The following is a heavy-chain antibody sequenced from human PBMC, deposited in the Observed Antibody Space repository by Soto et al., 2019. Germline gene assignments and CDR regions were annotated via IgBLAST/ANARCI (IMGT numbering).Heavy chain of an antibody. J-gene: IGHJ4*02. V-gene: IGHV3-48*02. CDR1: GFTFSSYS. CDR3: ARDTYDFWSGYAGGLGY. Sequence: GGSLRLSCAASGFTFSSYSMNWVRQAPGKGLEWVSYISSSSSTIYYADSVKGRFTISRDNAKNSLYLQMNSLRDEDTAVYYCARDTYDFWSGYAGGLGYWGQGTLVTVSS. D-gene: IGHD3-3*01. CDR2: ISSSSSTI.